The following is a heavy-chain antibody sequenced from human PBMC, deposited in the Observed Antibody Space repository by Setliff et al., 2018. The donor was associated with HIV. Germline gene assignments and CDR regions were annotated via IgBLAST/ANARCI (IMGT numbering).Heavy chain of an antibody. CDR1: GFNFSSYA. J-gene: IGHJ3*02. V-gene: IGHV3-30*01. CDR2: ISYDGNNK. CDR3: ARDRVEAERGAFDI. Sequence: GGSLRLSCAASGFNFSSYAMQWVRQAPGKGLEWVAVISYDGNNKFYADSVKGRFTISRDNSKDTVSLQMTSLTSDDTAMYYCARDRVEAERGAFDIWGQGTMVTVSS. D-gene: IGHD1-26*01.